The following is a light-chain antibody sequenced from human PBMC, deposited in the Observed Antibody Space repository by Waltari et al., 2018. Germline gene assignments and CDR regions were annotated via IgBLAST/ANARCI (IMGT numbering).Light chain of an antibody. CDR2: GDN. J-gene: IGLJ2*01. Sequence: SSELTQDPAMSVAPGQTVTIPCHGDSLRRSFASWYQQRPGQAPFLVVYGDNNRPSGIPDRFSGSTSGGTAFLTITGAQADDEAVYFCHSRDTTSTRVFGGGTRLTV. CDR1: SLRRSF. CDR3: HSRDTTSTRV. V-gene: IGLV3-19*01.